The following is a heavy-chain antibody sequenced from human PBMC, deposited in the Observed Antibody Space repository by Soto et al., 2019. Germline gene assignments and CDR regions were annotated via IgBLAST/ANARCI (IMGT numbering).Heavy chain of an antibody. CDR3: ARIGGGGDS. D-gene: IGHD3-16*01. Sequence: QVQLQESGPGRVKPSETLSLTCSVSGGSVRTGSYHWSWIRQPPGKGLEWIGFIPNNGSPDYNPSLKSRVVVSIDRSKNQFSLKVNSVTAAATAVYFCARIGGGGDSWGQGTLVTVSS. CDR2: IPNNGSP. CDR1: GGSVRTGSYH. J-gene: IGHJ4*02. V-gene: IGHV4-61*01.